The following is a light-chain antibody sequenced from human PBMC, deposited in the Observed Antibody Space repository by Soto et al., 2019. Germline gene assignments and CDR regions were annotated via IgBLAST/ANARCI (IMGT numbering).Light chain of an antibody. CDR2: GNN. CDR1: SSNIGAGYD. J-gene: IGLJ2*01. Sequence: QSVLTQPPSVSGAPGQRVTISCTGSSSNIGAGYDVHWYQQLPGTATKLLIYGNNNRPSGVPDRCSGSKSGTSASLAITGLQAEDEADYYCQSYDSSLSSVIFGGGTKLIVL. V-gene: IGLV1-40*01. CDR3: QSYDSSLSSVI.